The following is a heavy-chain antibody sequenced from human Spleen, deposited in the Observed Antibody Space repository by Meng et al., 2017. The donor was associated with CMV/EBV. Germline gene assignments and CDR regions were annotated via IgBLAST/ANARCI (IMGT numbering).Heavy chain of an antibody. CDR2: IKQDGSEI. CDR3: ARDRARLFDY. D-gene: IGHD6-25*01. Sequence: GGSLRLSCAASGFAFSTYTINWVRQAPGKGLEWVASIKQDGSEIHYVDSVKGRFTISRDNAKNSLYLQMNSLRAEDTAVYHCARDRARLFDYWGQGTPVTVSS. J-gene: IGHJ4*02. V-gene: IGHV3-7*01. CDR1: GFAFSTYT.